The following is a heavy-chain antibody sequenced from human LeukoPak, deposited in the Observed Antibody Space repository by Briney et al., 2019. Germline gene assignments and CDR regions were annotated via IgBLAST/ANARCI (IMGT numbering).Heavy chain of an antibody. D-gene: IGHD3-22*01. Sequence: SETLSLTCAVSGGSFSGYYCYWVRQPPGKGLGWVGEINHGESTNYNTSLKRRATLSEDTPKNQYSLKRRSVTATDTAVYYLARCRTYKYDTSGYYPSIYYGMDVWGQGTTVIVSS. CDR1: GGSFSGYY. CDR2: INHGEST. CDR3: ARCRTYKYDTSGYYPSIYYGMDV. V-gene: IGHV4-34*01. J-gene: IGHJ6*02.